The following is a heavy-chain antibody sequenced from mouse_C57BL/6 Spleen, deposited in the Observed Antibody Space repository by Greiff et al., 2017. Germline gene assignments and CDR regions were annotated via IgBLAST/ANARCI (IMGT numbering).Heavy chain of an antibody. V-gene: IGHV1-52*01. CDR3: ARRDVYYCGSFDV. CDR1: GYTFTSYW. J-gene: IGHJ1*03. CDR2: IDPSDSET. D-gene: IGHD1-1*01. Sequence: QVQLQQPGAELVRPGSSVKLSCKASGYTFTSYWMHWVKQRPIQGLEWIGNIDPSDSETHYNQKFKDKATLTVDKSSSTAYMQLSSLTSEDSAVYYCARRDVYYCGSFDVWGTGTPVTVSS.